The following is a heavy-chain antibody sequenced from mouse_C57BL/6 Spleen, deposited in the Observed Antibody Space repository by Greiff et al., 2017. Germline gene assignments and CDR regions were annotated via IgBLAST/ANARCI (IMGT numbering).Heavy chain of an antibody. Sequence: QVQLQQSGAELVRPGASVTLSCKASGYTFTDYEMHWVKQTPVHGLEWIGAIDPETGGTAYNQKFKGKAILTADKSSSTAYMELRSLTSEDSAVYYCTRNWRAPFDYWGQGTTLTVSS. CDR1: GYTFTDYE. V-gene: IGHV1-15*01. D-gene: IGHD3-3*01. CDR3: TRNWRAPFDY. CDR2: IDPETGGT. J-gene: IGHJ2*01.